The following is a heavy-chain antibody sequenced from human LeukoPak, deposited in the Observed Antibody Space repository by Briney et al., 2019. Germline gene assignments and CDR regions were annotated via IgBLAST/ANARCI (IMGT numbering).Heavy chain of an antibody. D-gene: IGHD2/OR15-2a*01. CDR1: GYTFTSYD. V-gene: IGHV1-8*01. CDR3: ARVFSRLYLTNPLGY. CDR2: MNPNSGNT. J-gene: IGHJ4*02. Sequence: ASVKVSCKASGYTFTSYDINWVRQATGQGLERMGWMNPNSGNTGYAQKFQGRVTMTRNTSISTAYMELSSLRSEDTAVYYCARVFSRLYLTNPLGYWGQGTLVTVSS.